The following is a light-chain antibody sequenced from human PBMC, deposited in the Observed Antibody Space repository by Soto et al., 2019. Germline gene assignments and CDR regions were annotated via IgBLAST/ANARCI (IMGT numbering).Light chain of an antibody. CDR2: DND. CDR1: SSNVGNNY. CDR3: GTWDSRMRAL. J-gene: IGLJ3*02. Sequence: QSVLTQPPSVSAAPGQTVTISCSGNSSNVGNNYVSWYQYLPGTAPKLLISDNDKRPSGIPDRFSGSKSGTSATLVITGLQTGDEADYYCGTWDSRMRALFGGGTKVTVL. V-gene: IGLV1-51*01.